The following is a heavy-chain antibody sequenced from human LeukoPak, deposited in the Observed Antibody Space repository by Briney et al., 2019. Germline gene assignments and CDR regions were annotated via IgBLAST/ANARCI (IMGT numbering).Heavy chain of an antibody. CDR3: AIDYCSRTTCYVDY. V-gene: IGHV1-2*02. D-gene: IGHD2-2*01. CDR1: GYTFTGYY. J-gene: IGHJ4*02. CDR2: INPNSGGT. Sequence: ASVKVSCKASGYTFTGYYMHWVRQAPGQGLEWMGWINPNSGGTNYAQKFQGRVTMTRDTSISTAYMELSRLRSDDTAVYYCAIDYCSRTTCYVDYWAQEPLVTVP.